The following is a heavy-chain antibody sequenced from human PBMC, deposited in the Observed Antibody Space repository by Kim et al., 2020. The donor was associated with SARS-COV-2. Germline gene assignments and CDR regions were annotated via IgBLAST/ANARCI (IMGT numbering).Heavy chain of an antibody. V-gene: IGHV1-8*01. CDR2: MNPNSGKT. CDR1: GYTFTSYD. D-gene: IGHD3-10*01. CDR3: ARGASTVSPWFRELRIYYGIHV. J-gene: IGHJ6*02. Sequence: ASVKVSCKASGYTFTSYDINWVRQATGQGLEWVGWMNPNSGKTDFAQKFQGRVTMTRDTSISTVYMELNSLRSEDTAVYFCARGASTVSPWFRELRIYYGIHVWGQGTTVTVSS.